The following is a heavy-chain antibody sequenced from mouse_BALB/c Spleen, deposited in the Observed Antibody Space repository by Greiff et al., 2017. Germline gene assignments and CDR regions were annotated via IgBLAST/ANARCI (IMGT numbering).Heavy chain of an antibody. Sequence: VQLQQSGPGLVKPSQSLSLTCSVTGYSITSGYYWNWIRQFPGNNLEWMGYISYDGSNNYNPSLKNRISITRDTSKNQFFLKLNSVTTEDTATYYCARVPWGYYDWYFDVWGAGTTVTVSS. V-gene: IGHV3-6*02. CDR2: ISYDGSN. J-gene: IGHJ1*01. D-gene: IGHD2-3*01. CDR1: GYSITSGYY. CDR3: ARVPWGYYDWYFDV.